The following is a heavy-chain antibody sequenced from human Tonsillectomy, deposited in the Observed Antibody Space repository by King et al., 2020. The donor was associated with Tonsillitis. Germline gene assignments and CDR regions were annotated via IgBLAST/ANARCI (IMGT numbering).Heavy chain of an antibody. J-gene: IGHJ5*02. CDR3: ARASPGDSVVVVARTLAWFDP. V-gene: IGHV3-11*01. CDR2: ISSIGSTV. D-gene: IGHD2-15*01. CDR1: GFTFSDYY. Sequence: VQLVESGGGLVKPGGSLRLSCAASGFTFSDYYMSWIRQAPGKGLEWVSYISSIGSTVYYADSVKGRFTISRDNAKNSLYLQMNSLRAEDTAVYYCARASPGDSVVVVARTLAWFDPWGQGTLGTVSP.